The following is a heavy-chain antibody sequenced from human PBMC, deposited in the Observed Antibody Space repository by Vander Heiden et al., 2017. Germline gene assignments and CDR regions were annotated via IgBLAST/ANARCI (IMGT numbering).Heavy chain of an antibody. J-gene: IGHJ4*02. V-gene: IGHV1-46*01. CDR3: ASSDYYDSSGYCFDY. CDR2: INPSGGST. CDR1: GYTFTSYY. D-gene: IGHD3-22*01. Sequence: QVQLVQSGAEVKKPGASVKVSCKASGYTFTSYYMHWVRQAPGQGLEWMGIINPSGGSTSYAQKFQGRVTMTRDTSTSTVYMELSSLRSEDTAVYYCASSDYYDSSGYCFDYWGQGTLVTVSS.